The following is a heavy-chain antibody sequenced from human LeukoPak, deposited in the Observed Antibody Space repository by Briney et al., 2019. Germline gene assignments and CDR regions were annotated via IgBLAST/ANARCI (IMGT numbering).Heavy chain of an antibody. CDR2: IKQDGSEK. Sequence: GGSLRLSCAASGFTFSNYWMSWVRQAPGKGLEWVANIKQDGSEKYYVDSVKGRFTISRDNAKNSLYLQMNSLRAEDTAVYYCAHQYGYSGRPGYRGQGTLVTVSS. J-gene: IGHJ4*02. V-gene: IGHV3-7*01. D-gene: IGHD1-26*01. CDR3: AHQYGYSGRPGY. CDR1: GFTFSNYW.